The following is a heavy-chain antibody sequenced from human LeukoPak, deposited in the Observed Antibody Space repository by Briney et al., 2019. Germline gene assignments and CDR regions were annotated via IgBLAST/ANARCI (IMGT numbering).Heavy chain of an antibody. D-gene: IGHD1-26*01. CDR3: ARAGSGRSPDWFDP. V-gene: IGHV3-23*01. Sequence: GGSLRLSCAASGFTFRNYGMSWVRQAPGKGLEWVSAISGSGGSTYYADSVKGRFTISRDNAKNTLYLQMNSLRAEDTAVYYCARAGSGRSPDWFDPWGQGTLVTVSS. CDR1: GFTFRNYG. J-gene: IGHJ5*02. CDR2: ISGSGGST.